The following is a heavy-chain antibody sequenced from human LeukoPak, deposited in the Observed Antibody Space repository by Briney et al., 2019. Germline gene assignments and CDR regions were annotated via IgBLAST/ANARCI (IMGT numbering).Heavy chain of an antibody. CDR2: MNPNSGNT. D-gene: IGHD2-15*01. Sequence: ASVKVSCKASGYTFTSYDINWVRQATGQGLEWMGWMNPNSGNTGYAQKFQGRVTMTRNTSISTAYMELSSLRSEDTAVYYCARVFKCSGGSCYRYYFDYWGQGTLVTVSS. V-gene: IGHV1-8*01. CDR1: GYTFTSYD. CDR3: ARVFKCSGGSCYRYYFDY. J-gene: IGHJ4*02.